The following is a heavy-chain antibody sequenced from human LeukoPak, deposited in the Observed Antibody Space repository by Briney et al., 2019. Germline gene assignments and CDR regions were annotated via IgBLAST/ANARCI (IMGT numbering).Heavy chain of an antibody. CDR3: ARREVRDSSSWYDY. V-gene: IGHV4-39*01. CDR1: GGSISSSSYY. CDR2: IYYSGST. D-gene: IGHD6-13*01. Sequence: SETLSLTCTVSGGSISSSSYYWGWIRQPPGKGLEWIGSIYYSGSTYYNPSLKSRVTIYVDPSKNQFSLKLISVTAADTAVYYCARREVRDSSSWYDYWGQEPWSPSPQ. J-gene: IGHJ5*01.